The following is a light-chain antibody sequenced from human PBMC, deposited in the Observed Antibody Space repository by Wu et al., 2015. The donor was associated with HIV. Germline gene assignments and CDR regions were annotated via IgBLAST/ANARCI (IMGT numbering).Light chain of an antibody. CDR2: DAS. V-gene: IGKV3-11*01. CDR1: QSVSSY. CDR3: QQYNNWPPLT. J-gene: IGKJ4*01. Sequence: EIVLTQSPATLSLSPGERATLSCRASQSVSSYLAWYQQKPGQAPRLLVYDASNRATGIPARFSGTGYGTDFTLIISNLEPEDFAVYYCQQYNNWPPLTFGGGTKVEIK.